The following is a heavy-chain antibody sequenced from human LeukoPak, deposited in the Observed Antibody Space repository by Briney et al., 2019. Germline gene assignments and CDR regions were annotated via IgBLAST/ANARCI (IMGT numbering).Heavy chain of an antibody. CDR3: ARQTAVNTFDY. CDR2: IYPGDSDS. J-gene: IGHJ4*02. V-gene: IGHV5-51*01. CDR1: GYSFTSYW. D-gene: IGHD4-17*01. Sequence: GESLKISCKGSGYSFTSYWIGWVRQIPGKGLEWMGIIYPGDSDSRYSPSFQGQVTISADKSISTAYLQWSSLKASDTAMYYCARQTAVNTFDYWGQGTLVTVSS.